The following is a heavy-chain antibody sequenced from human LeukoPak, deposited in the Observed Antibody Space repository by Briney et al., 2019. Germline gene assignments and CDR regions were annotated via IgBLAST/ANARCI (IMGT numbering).Heavy chain of an antibody. Sequence: ASVKVSCKASGYTFTSYGISWVRQAPGQGLEWMGWISAYNGNTNYAQKLQGRVSMTTDTSTSTAYMELRSLRSDDTAVYYCAGIAAAVPNSDYGGQGTLVTVSS. CDR1: GYTFTSYG. V-gene: IGHV1-18*01. CDR2: ISAYNGNT. CDR3: AGIAAAVPNSDY. J-gene: IGHJ4*02. D-gene: IGHD6-13*01.